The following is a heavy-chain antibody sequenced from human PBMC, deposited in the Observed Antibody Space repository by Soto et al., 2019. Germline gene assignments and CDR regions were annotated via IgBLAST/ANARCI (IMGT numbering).Heavy chain of an antibody. CDR1: GGSISSSSYY. V-gene: IGHV4-39*01. J-gene: IGHJ4*02. CDR3: ARHTEWNSSGWYLVAGYY. Sequence: SETLSLTCTVSGGSISSSSYYWGWILQPPGKGLEWIGSIYYSGSTYYNPSLKSRVTISVDTSKNQFSLKLSSVTAADTAVYYCARHTEWNSSGWYLVAGYYWGQGTLVTVS. CDR2: IYYSGST. D-gene: IGHD6-13*01.